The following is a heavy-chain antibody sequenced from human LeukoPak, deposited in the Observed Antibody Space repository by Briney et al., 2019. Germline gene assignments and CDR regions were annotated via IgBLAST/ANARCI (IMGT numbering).Heavy chain of an antibody. CDR3: TKTGGPWD. V-gene: IGHV3-53*01. CDR2: IYNDGTT. CDR1: GFTVITSF. D-gene: IGHD7-27*01. Sequence: GGSLRLSCAASGFTVITSFMSWVRQAPGKGLEWVSVIYNDGTTYYADSVKGRFTISRDNPKNTLYLQMNALRAEDTAVYYCTKTGGPWDWGQGTLVTVSS. J-gene: IGHJ4*02.